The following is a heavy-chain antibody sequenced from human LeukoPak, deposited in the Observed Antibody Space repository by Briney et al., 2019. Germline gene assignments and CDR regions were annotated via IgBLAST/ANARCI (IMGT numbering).Heavy chain of an antibody. D-gene: IGHD2-2*01. Sequence: PGGSLRLSCAASGFTFSSYGVHWVRQAPGKGLEWVAFIRYDGSNKYYADSVKGRFTISRDNSKNTLYLQMNSLRAEDTAVYYCAKDLGYCSSTSCLNPFDYWGQGTLVTVSS. CDR2: IRYDGSNK. V-gene: IGHV3-30*02. J-gene: IGHJ4*02. CDR3: AKDLGYCSSTSCLNPFDY. CDR1: GFTFSSYG.